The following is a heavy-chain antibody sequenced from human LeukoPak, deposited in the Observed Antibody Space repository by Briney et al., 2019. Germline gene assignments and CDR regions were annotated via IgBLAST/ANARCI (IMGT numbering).Heavy chain of an antibody. CDR3: ARGIPGYFNTSGYYYDY. Sequence: SETLSLTCTVSGGSISSYYWSWIRQPPGKGLEWIGYIYYSGSTNYNPSLKSRVTISVDTSKNQFSLRLSSVTAADTAVYYCARGIPGYFNTSGYYYDYWGQGTLVTVSS. J-gene: IGHJ4*02. V-gene: IGHV4-59*12. CDR2: IYYSGST. D-gene: IGHD3-22*01. CDR1: GGSISSYY.